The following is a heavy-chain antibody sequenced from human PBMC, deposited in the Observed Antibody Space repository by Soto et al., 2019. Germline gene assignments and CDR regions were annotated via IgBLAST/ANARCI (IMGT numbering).Heavy chain of an antibody. D-gene: IGHD4-17*01. J-gene: IGHJ4*02. CDR3: ARDIGPYGDLRYLDY. CDR2: ISAYNGNT. CDR1: GYTFTSYS. Sequence: ASVKVSCKASGYTFTSYSISWVRQAPGQGLEWMGWISAYNGNTNYAQKLQGRVTMTTDTSTSTAYMELRSLRSDDTAVYYCARDIGPYGDLRYLDYWGQGTLVTVSS. V-gene: IGHV1-18*01.